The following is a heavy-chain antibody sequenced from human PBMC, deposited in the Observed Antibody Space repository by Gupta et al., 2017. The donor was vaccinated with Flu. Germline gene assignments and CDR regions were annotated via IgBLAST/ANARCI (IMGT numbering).Heavy chain of an antibody. CDR2: ISPDSSGA. V-gene: IGHV1-2*02. CDR1: YY. J-gene: IGHJ5*02. CDR3: VRANVATIRGNNWFDP. D-gene: IGHD5-12*01. Sequence: YYIQWVRQAPGQGLEWMGWISPDSSGAHYAQKCQGRVTMTRDTSISTAYMELSNLRSDDTAIYFCVRANVATIRGNNWFDPWGQGTLVTVS.